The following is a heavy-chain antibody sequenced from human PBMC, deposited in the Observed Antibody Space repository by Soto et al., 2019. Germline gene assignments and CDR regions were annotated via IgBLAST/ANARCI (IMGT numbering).Heavy chain of an antibody. CDR2: ITWDGGSN. Sequence: GGSLRLSCAGSGFTFNDHTLHWVRQIPGMGLEWVSLITWDGGSNFYADSVKGRFTIPRDNSKNFVYLQMNSLRTEDTALYFCAKEKNRIFDYWGQGAQVPVSS. CDR3: AKEKNRIFDY. V-gene: IGHV3-43*01. J-gene: IGHJ4*02. CDR1: GFTFNDHT.